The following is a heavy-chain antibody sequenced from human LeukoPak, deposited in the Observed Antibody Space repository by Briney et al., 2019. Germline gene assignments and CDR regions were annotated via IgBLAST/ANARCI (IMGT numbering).Heavy chain of an antibody. D-gene: IGHD3-22*01. CDR2: INHDGSNK. V-gene: IGHV3-7*04. CDR3: SRPVVNGYYYD. J-gene: IGHJ4*02. CDR1: GFTFSTYF. Sequence: PGGSLRLSCAASGFTFSTYFMSWVRQAPGKGLEWVAHINHDGSNKYYADSVKGRFAISRDNTKNSLYLQMNSLRAGDTAVYFCSRPVVNGYYYDCGQGTLVTVSS.